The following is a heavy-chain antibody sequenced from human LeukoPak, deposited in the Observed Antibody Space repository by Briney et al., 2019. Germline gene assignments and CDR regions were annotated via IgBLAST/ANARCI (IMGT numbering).Heavy chain of an antibody. J-gene: IGHJ4*02. CDR2: IKQDGSEK. CDR1: GFTFSNYW. V-gene: IGHV3-7*04. CDR3: ARDDYGGNGYD. D-gene: IGHD4-23*01. Sequence: GGSLRLSCAASGFTFSNYWMTWVRQAPGKGLEWVANIKQDGSEKYYVDSVKGRFTISRDNAKNSLYLQMNSLRAEDTAVYYCARDDYGGNGYDWGQGTLVTVSS.